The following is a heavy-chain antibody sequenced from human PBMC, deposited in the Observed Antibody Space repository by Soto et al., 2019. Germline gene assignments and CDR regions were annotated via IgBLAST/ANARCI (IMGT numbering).Heavy chain of an antibody. CDR2: ISGSGGST. Sequence: GGSLRLSCAASGFTFSSYAMSWVRQAPGKGLEWVSAISGSGGSTYYADSVKGRFTISRDNSKNTLYLQMNSLRAEDTAVYHCAKESFYDSSGYYVYWGQGTLVTVSS. D-gene: IGHD3-22*01. V-gene: IGHV3-23*01. CDR3: AKESFYDSSGYYVY. CDR1: GFTFSSYA. J-gene: IGHJ4*02.